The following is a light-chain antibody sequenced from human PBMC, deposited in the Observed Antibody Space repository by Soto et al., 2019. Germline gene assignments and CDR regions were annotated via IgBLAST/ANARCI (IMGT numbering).Light chain of an antibody. CDR3: SSYTSSSTLGV. J-gene: IGLJ2*01. Sequence: QSALTQPASVSGSPGQSSTISYTGTSSDVGGYNYVSWYQQHPGKAPKLMIYDVSNRPSGVSNRFSGSKSGNTASLTISGLQAEDEADYYCSSYTSSSTLGVFGGGTKLTVL. CDR1: SSDVGGYNY. CDR2: DVS. V-gene: IGLV2-14*01.